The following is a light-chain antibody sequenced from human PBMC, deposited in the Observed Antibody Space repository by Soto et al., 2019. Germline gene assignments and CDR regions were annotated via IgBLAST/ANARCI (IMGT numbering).Light chain of an antibody. CDR3: LLDFSYFWA. CDR2: AAS. Sequence: AIQRAQSQSSLSASVGDRVTITCRASQAIRTALGWYQQKPGKPAKLLIYAASTLQGGVPPRFSGSGSGTDFTLTISSLQPEDFATYYCLLDFSYFWAFGQGTKV. V-gene: IGKV1-6*01. J-gene: IGKJ1*01. CDR1: QAIRTA.